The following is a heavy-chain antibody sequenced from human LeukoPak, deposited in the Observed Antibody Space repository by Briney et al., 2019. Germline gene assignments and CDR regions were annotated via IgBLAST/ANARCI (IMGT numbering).Heavy chain of an antibody. CDR2: FTGSGSTT. J-gene: IGHJ4*02. V-gene: IGHV3-48*03. Sequence: GGSLRLSCAASGFTFSRYEMNWVRQAPGRGLEWISYFTGSGSTTYYADSVRGRFTISRDNAKNSLYLQMNSLRAEDTAIYYYVRENYGYFDYWGPGILVTVSS. CDR3: VRENYGYFDY. CDR1: GFTFSRYE. D-gene: IGHD3-16*01.